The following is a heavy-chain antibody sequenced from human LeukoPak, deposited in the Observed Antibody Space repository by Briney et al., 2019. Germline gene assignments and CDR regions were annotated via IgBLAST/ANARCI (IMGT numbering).Heavy chain of an antibody. CDR1: GFTFDDYA. V-gene: IGHV3-9*01. Sequence: GGSLRLSCAASGFTFDDYAMHWVRQAPGKGLEWVSGISWNSGSIGYADSVKGRFTISRDNSKNTLYLQMNSLRAEDTAVYYCAKDPRWSGAYDSSGYFGYFDYWGQGTLVTVSS. CDR3: AKDPRWSGAYDSSGYFGYFDY. J-gene: IGHJ4*02. CDR2: ISWNSGSI. D-gene: IGHD3-22*01.